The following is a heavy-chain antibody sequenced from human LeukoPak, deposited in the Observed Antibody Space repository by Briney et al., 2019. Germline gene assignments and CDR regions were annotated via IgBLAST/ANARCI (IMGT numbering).Heavy chain of an antibody. CDR2: IHYSGST. CDR3: ARAGRTSGFYLGEF. V-gene: IGHV4-59*11. CDR1: GGSISSHY. D-gene: IGHD3-22*01. J-gene: IGHJ4*02. Sequence: SETLSLTCTVSGGSISSHYWSWIRQPPGKALEWIGCIHYSGSTNYNPSLKSRVTISVDTSENQFSLKLSSVTAADTALYYCARAGRTSGFYLGEFWGQGTLVTVSS.